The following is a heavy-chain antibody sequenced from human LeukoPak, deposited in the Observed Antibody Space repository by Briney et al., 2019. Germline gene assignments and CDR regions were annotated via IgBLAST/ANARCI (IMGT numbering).Heavy chain of an antibody. CDR2: ISGGGDRT. CDR1: GFTFSTXX. Sequence: GGSLRLSCAASGFTFSTXXXXXXXXXXXXXXXXVSGISGGGDRTFFADSVKGRFTISRDNSKNTLYLQMNSLRVEDTAVYYCARDRVYLREFDYWGQGTLVTVSS. V-gene: IGHV3-23*01. D-gene: IGHD5/OR15-5a*01. J-gene: IGHJ4*02. CDR3: ARDRVYLREFDY.